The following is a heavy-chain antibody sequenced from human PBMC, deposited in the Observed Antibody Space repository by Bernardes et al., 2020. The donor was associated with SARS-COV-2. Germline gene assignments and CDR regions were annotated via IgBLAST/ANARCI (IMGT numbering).Heavy chain of an antibody. CDR1: GFTFTKYA. CDR2: INTNTGNP. J-gene: IGHJ6*02. CDR3: ARGGGGSSGWNRCNYYYGLDV. Sequence: ASVKVSCKASGFTFTKYALNWVRQAPGQGLEWLGWINTNTGNPTYAQGLTGRFVFSLDTSVSTAYLQISSLKAEDTGVYYCARGGGGSSGWNRCNYYYGLDVWGQGTTVTVSS. D-gene: IGHD6-19*01. V-gene: IGHV7-4-1*02.